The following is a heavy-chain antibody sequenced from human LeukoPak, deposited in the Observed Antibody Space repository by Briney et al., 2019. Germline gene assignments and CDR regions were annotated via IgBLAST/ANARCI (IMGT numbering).Heavy chain of an antibody. CDR1: GGSISGYY. Sequence: PSETLSLTCTVSGGSISGYYWSWIRQPPGKGLEWIGYIYYSGSTNYNPSLKSRVTISVDTSKNQFSLKLSSVTAADTAVYYCARVGDSSGWYTPPSSRYYFDYWGQGTLVTVSS. J-gene: IGHJ4*02. CDR3: ARVGDSSGWYTPPSSRYYFDY. V-gene: IGHV4-59*01. D-gene: IGHD6-19*01. CDR2: IYYSGST.